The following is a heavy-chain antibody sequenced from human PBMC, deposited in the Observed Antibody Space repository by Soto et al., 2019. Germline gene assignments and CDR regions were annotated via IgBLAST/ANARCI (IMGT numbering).Heavy chain of an antibody. CDR1: GFTFSSYS. CDR2: ISSSSSYI. V-gene: IGHV3-21*01. CDR3: ARDLIGITGTPYYFDY. Sequence: GGSLRLSCAASGFTFSSYSMNWVRQAPGKGLEWVSSISSSSSYIYYADSVKGRFTISRDNAKNSLYLQMNSLRAEDTAVYYCARDLIGITGTPYYFDYWGQGTLVTVSS. J-gene: IGHJ4*02. D-gene: IGHD1-20*01.